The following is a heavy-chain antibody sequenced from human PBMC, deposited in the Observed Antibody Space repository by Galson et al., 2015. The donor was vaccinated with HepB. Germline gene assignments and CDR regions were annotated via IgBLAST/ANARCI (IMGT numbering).Heavy chain of an antibody. CDR3: ARAVLGGPADWFGP. D-gene: IGHD3-16*01. J-gene: IGHJ5*02. CDR1: GYTFTSYA. V-gene: IGHV1-3*01. Sequence: SVKVSCKASGYTFTSYAMHWVRQAPGQRLEWMGWINAGNGNTKYSQKFQGRVTITRDTSASTAYMELSSLRSEDTAVYYCARAVLGGPADWFGPWGQGTLVTVSS. CDR2: INAGNGNT.